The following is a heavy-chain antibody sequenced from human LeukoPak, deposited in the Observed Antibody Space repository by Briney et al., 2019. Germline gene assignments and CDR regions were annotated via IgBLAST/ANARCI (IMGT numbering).Heavy chain of an antibody. Sequence: SGPTLVNPTQTLTLTCTFSGFSLSTSGVGVGWIRQPPGKALEWLALIYWDDDKRYSPSLKSRLTITKDTSKNQVVLTMTNMDPVDTATYNCARQYYYDSSGYMAYDYWGQGTLVTVSS. CDR2: IYWDDDK. D-gene: IGHD3-22*01. J-gene: IGHJ4*02. CDR3: ARQYYYDSSGYMAYDY. CDR1: GFSLSTSGVG. V-gene: IGHV2-5*02.